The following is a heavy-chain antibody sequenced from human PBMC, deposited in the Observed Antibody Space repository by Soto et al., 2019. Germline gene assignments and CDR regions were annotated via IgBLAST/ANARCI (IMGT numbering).Heavy chain of an antibody. J-gene: IGHJ6*02. CDR3: VRDDQFPRYDLWSADSGAYLGMVV. Sequence: QVQLVQSGAEVKKPGASVKVSCKASGYNFLSYSISWVRQAPGQGLEWMGRITAYNGNANYAQKSQGRVTMTTYTTTHIGYMELRSMRSYDTAVFYCVRDDQFPRYDLWSADSGAYLGMVVWGQGTTVTVT. D-gene: IGHD3-3*01. CDR1: GYNFLSYS. V-gene: IGHV1-18*01. CDR2: ITAYNGNA.